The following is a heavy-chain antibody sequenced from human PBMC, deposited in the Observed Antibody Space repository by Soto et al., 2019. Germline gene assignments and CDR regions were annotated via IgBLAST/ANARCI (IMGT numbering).Heavy chain of an antibody. CDR1: GYTFTKYW. V-gene: IGHV5-51*01. CDR3: VRQVTQSGGCDPTRPYYFDY. Sequence: ESLKISCRGSGYTFTKYWIGWVRQMPGKGLEWMGIIYPGDSDTRYSPSFQGQVTISADKSISTAYLQWSSLKASDSAMYYCVRQVTQSGGCDPTRPYYFDYWGQGTLVTVSS. D-gene: IGHD2-15*01. J-gene: IGHJ4*02. CDR2: IYPGDSDT.